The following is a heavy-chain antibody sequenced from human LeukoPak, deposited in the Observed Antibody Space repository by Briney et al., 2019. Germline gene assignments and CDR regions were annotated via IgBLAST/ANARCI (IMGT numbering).Heavy chain of an antibody. CDR2: IYYSGST. CDR3: ARSYNWNYWFDP. D-gene: IGHD1-7*01. J-gene: IGHJ5*02. V-gene: IGHV4-39*07. Sequence: SETLSLTCTVSGGSISSSSYYWGWIRQPPGKGLEWIGSIYYSGSTYYNPSLKSRVTISVDTSKNQFSLKLSSVTAADTAVYYCARSYNWNYWFDPRGQGTLVTVSS. CDR1: GGSISSSSYY.